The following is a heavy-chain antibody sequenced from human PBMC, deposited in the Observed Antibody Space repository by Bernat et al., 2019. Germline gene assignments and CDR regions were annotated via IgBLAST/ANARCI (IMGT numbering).Heavy chain of an antibody. Sequence: QVQLMESGGGVVQPGRSLRLSCAASGFTFGSYGMHWVRQAPGKGLEWVAVISYDGSNKYYADSVKGRFTISRDNSKNTLYLQVNSLRAEDTAVYYCAKDHVDYSGLKGVDYWGQGTLVTVSS. CDR3: AKDHVDYSGLKGVDY. CDR1: GFTFGSYG. V-gene: IGHV3-30*18. D-gene: IGHD5-12*01. J-gene: IGHJ4*02. CDR2: ISYDGSNK.